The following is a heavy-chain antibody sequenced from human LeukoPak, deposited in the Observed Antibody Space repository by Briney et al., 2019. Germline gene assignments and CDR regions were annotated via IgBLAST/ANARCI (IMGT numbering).Heavy chain of an antibody. CDR1: GFTFSIYE. CDR3: ARDSVAVAGSDAFDI. D-gene: IGHD6-19*01. CDR2: ISGSSRTI. J-gene: IGHJ3*02. V-gene: IGHV3-48*03. Sequence: GGSLRLSCAASGFTFSIYEMNWVRQAPGKGLEWVPYISGSSRTIFYADSVKGRFTISRDNTKNSLYLQMNSLRAEDTAVYFCARDSVAVAGSDAFDIWGQGTMVSVSS.